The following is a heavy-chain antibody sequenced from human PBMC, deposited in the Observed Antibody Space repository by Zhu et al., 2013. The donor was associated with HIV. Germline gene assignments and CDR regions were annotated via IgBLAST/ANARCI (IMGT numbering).Heavy chain of an antibody. CDR1: GFTFTSSA. CDR2: IVVGSGNT. V-gene: IGHV1-58*01. Sequence: QMQLVQSGPEVKKPGTSVKVSCKASGFTFTSSAVQWVRQARGQRLEWIGWIVVGSGNTNYAQKFQERVTITRDMSTSTAYMELSSLRSEDTAVYYCAAVREIAVAGTRAFDIWGQGTMVTVSS. D-gene: IGHD6-19*01. CDR3: AAVREIAVAGTRAFDI. J-gene: IGHJ3*02.